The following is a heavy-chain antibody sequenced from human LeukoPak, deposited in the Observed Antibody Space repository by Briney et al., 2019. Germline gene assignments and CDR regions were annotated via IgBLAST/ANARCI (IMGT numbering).Heavy chain of an antibody. D-gene: IGHD6-6*01. Sequence: SETLSLTCTVSGGSISSYYWTWIRQPPGKGLEWIGYIYYSGNTDYDPSLKSRVSISLDTSKNQFSPKLSSVTAADTAVYYCARGRSYSSSSGYFDYWGQGTLVTVSS. CDR3: ARGRSYSSSSGYFDY. CDR2: IYYSGNT. CDR1: GGSISSYY. J-gene: IGHJ4*02. V-gene: IGHV4-59*01.